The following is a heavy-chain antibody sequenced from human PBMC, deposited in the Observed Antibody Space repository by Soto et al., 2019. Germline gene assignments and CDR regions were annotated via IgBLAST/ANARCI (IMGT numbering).Heavy chain of an antibody. CDR1: GGSINTFY. Sequence: SETLSLTCTVSGGSINTFYWSWVRQPAGKGLEWIGRIFSSGSTSFNPSLESRVAMSVDTSKNHFSLNLSSVTAADMAVYYCAREGSYSAYNFAHGIQLWYFDFWGQGDRVTVAS. D-gene: IGHD5-12*01. J-gene: IGHJ4*02. V-gene: IGHV4-4*07. CDR3: AREGSYSAYNFAHGIQLWYFDF. CDR2: IFSSGST.